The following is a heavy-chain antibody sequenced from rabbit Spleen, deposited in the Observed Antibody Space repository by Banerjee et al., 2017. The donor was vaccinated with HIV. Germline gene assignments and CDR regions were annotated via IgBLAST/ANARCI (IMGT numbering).Heavy chain of an antibody. V-gene: IGHV1S40*01. CDR1: GVSFSGNSY. D-gene: IGHD8-1*01. CDR3: ARDTGSSFSSYGMDL. Sequence: QSLEESGGDLVKPGASLTLTCITSGVSFSGNSYMCWVRQAPGKGLEWLVCIDTGSSGFTYFASWAKGRFTISKTSSTTVTLQMTSLTAADTATYFCARDTGSSFSSYGMDLWGPGTLVTVS. J-gene: IGHJ6*01. CDR2: IDTGSSGFT.